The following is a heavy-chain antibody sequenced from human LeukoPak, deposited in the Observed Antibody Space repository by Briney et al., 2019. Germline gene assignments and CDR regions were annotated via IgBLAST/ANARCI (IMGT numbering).Heavy chain of an antibody. Sequence: GGSLRLSCAASGFTFSNYWMPWVRQAPGKGLVWVSCISNDGSSTTYADSVKGRFTISRDNAKNTLYLQMNSLRAEDTAVYYCTIYSGNPGWGQGTLVTVSS. CDR1: GFTFSNYW. CDR2: ISNDGSST. D-gene: IGHD2-15*01. CDR3: TIYSGNPG. J-gene: IGHJ4*02. V-gene: IGHV3-74*01.